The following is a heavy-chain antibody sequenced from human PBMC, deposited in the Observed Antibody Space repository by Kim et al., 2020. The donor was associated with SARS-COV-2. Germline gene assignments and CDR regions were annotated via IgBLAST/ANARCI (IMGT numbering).Heavy chain of an antibody. Sequence: GGSLRLSCAASGFTFSSYSMNWVRQAPGKGLEWVSSISSSSRYIYYADSVKGRFTISRDNAKNSLYLQMNSLRTDDTAVYYCARGAPRATMIVVVIPNWFDPWGQGTRVTVSS. CDR2: ISSSSRYI. V-gene: IGHV3-21*01. J-gene: IGHJ5*02. D-gene: IGHD3-22*01. CDR3: ARGAPRATMIVVVIPNWFDP. CDR1: GFTFSSYS.